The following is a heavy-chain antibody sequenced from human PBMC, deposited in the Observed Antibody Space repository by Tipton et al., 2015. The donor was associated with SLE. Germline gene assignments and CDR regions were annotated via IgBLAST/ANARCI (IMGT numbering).Heavy chain of an antibody. CDR1: GGSISSYY. Sequence: TLSLTCTVSGGSISSYYWSWIRQPPGKGLEWIGYIYYSGSTNYNPSLKSRVTISVDTSKNQFPLKLSSVTAADTAVYYCARPHIMAAAGDQAPTALDIWGQGTMVTVSS. D-gene: IGHD6-13*01. CDR3: ARPHIMAAAGDQAPTALDI. V-gene: IGHV4-59*01. CDR2: IYYSGST. J-gene: IGHJ3*02.